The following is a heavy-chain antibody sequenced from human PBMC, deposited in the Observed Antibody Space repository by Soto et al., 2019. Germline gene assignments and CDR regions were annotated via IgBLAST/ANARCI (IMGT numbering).Heavy chain of an antibody. V-gene: IGHV5-51*01. CDR2: IYPGDSDT. D-gene: IGHD2-2*01. Sequence: GESLKISCKGSGYTFTNYWSGWVRQLPGAGLEWMGIIYPGDSDTRYSPSFQGHVTISAVKSISTAYLQWSSLKASESGMYCCARHYLIGTPLCVTDVWGQGTTVTVS. J-gene: IGHJ6*02. CDR3: ARHYLIGTPLCVTDV. CDR1: GYTFTNYW.